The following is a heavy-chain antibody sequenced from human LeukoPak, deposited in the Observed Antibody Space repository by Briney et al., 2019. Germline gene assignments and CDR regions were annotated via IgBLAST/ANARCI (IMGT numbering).Heavy chain of an antibody. J-gene: IGHJ5*02. V-gene: IGHV4-61*02. CDR2: IYSSGST. CDR1: GGSISSGSYY. CDR3: AGAVDTAMVPSAP. D-gene: IGHD5-18*01. Sequence: PSETLSLTCTVSGGSISSGSYYWSWIRQPVGKGLEWIGRIYSSGSTNYNPSLKSRVTMSVDTSKNQFSLKLSSVTAADTAVYYCAGAVDTAMVPSAPWGQGTLVTVSS.